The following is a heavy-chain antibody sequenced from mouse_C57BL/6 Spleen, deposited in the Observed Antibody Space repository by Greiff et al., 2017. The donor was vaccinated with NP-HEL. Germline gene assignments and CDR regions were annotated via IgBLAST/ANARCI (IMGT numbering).Heavy chain of an antibody. CDR3: AKFYDDYDGRGAY. V-gene: IGHV1-82*01. Sequence: QVQLQQSGPELVKPGASVKISCKASGYAFSSSWMNWVKQRPGKGLEWIGRIYPGDGDTNYNGKFKGKATLTADKSSSTAYMQLSSLTSEDSAVYFCAKFYDDYDGRGAYWGQGTLVTVSA. J-gene: IGHJ3*01. D-gene: IGHD2-4*01. CDR1: GYAFSSSW. CDR2: IYPGDGDT.